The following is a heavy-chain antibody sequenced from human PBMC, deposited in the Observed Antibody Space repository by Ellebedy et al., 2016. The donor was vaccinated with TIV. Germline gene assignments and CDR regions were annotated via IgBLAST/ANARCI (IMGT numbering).Heavy chain of an antibody. CDR2: IYYSGST. CDR3: ARLIVVVVAAIRHDIYYYGMDV. Sequence: SETLSLXCTVSGGSISSGGYYWSWIRQHPGKGLEWIGYIYYSGSTYYNPSLKSRVTISVDTSKNQFSLKLSSVTAADTAVYYCARLIVVVVAAIRHDIYYYGMDVWGQGTTVTVSS. J-gene: IGHJ6*02. CDR1: GGSISSGGYY. D-gene: IGHD2-15*01. V-gene: IGHV4-31*03.